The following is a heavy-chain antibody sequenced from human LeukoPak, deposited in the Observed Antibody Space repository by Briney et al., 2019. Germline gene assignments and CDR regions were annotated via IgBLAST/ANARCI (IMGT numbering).Heavy chain of an antibody. CDR1: GYSFTSYW. Sequence: GESLKISCKGSGYSFTSYWIGWVRQMPGKGLEWMGIIYPGDSDTRYSPSFRGQVTISADKSVSTAYLQWSSLKASDTAIYYCARQSSRSFDPWGQGTLVTVSS. J-gene: IGHJ5*02. V-gene: IGHV5-51*01. CDR2: IYPGDSDT. D-gene: IGHD6-19*01. CDR3: ARQSSRSFDP.